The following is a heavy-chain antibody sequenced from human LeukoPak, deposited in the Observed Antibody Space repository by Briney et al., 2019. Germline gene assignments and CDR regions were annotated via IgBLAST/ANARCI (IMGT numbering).Heavy chain of an antibody. Sequence: SVTVSCKASGGTFSSYAISWVRQAPGQGLEWMGRIIPILGIANYAQKFQGRVTITADKSTSTAYMELSSLRSEDTAVYYCARDSGGDCYSQVLCDYWGQGTLVTVSS. CDR2: IIPILGIA. CDR1: GGTFSSYA. V-gene: IGHV1-69*04. CDR3: ARDSGGDCYSQVLCDY. J-gene: IGHJ4*02. D-gene: IGHD2-21*02.